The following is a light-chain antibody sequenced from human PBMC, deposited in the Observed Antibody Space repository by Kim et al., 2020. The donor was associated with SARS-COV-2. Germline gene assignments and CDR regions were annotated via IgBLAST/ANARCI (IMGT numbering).Light chain of an antibody. CDR1: ELGDKY. V-gene: IGLV3-1*01. Sequence: SYELTQPPSVSVSPGQTASITCSGHELGDKYTCWYQQRPGQSPVLVIYQHSKRPSGIPERFSGSISGNTATLTISGTQPVDEAEYYCQTWDTSTWVFGGG. CDR2: QHS. CDR3: QTWDTSTWV. J-gene: IGLJ3*02.